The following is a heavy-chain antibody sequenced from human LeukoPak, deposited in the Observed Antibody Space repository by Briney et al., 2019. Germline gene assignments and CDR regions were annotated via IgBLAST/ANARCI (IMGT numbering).Heavy chain of an antibody. CDR2: MNPNSGNT. V-gene: IGHV1-8*03. Sequence: ASVKVSCKASGYTFTSYDINWVRQATGQGLEWMGWMNPNSGNTGYAQKFQGRVSITRNNSISTAYMELSSLRSEDTAVYYCARVGIRGYNWFDPWGQGTLVTVSS. CDR3: ARVGIRGYNWFDP. D-gene: IGHD3-10*01. CDR1: GYTFTSYD. J-gene: IGHJ5*02.